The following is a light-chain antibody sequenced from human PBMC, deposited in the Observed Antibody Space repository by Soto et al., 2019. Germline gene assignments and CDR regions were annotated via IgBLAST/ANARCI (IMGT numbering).Light chain of an antibody. V-gene: IGKV3-20*01. J-gene: IGKJ1*01. CDR1: QSVSSN. CDR2: GAS. CDR3: QQYGSSPWT. Sequence: EIVMTQSPATLSVSPGEIATLSFSASQSVSSNLAWYQQKPGQAPRLLIYGASSRATGIPDRFTGSGSGTDFTLTISRLEPEDFAVYHCQQYGSSPWTFGQGTKVDI.